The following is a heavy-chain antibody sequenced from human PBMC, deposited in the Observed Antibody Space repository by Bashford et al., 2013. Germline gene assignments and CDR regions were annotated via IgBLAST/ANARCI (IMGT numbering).Heavy chain of an antibody. J-gene: IGHJ6*02. V-gene: IGHV4-39*01. CDR2: IYYSGST. D-gene: IGHD3-10*01. CDR3: ARQKXYYGSGSSGYYGMDV. Sequence: WIRQPPGKGLEWIGSIYYSGSTYYNPSLKSRVTISVDTSKNQFSLKLSSVTAADTAVYYCARQKXYYGSGSSGYYGMDVWGQGDHGHRLL.